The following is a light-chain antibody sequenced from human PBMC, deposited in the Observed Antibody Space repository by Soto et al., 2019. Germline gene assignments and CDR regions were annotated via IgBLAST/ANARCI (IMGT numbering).Light chain of an antibody. CDR2: GAS. J-gene: IGKJ1*01. V-gene: IGKV1-39*01. CDR3: QHYNSYSEA. Sequence: DLQMTQSPSSLSASVGDRVTITCRASQNIDTYLNWYQQSPGKAPKVLIYGASTLRSGVPSRFSGSGSGTDFTLTISSLQPDDFATYYCQHYNSYSEAFGQGTKVELK. CDR1: QNIDTY.